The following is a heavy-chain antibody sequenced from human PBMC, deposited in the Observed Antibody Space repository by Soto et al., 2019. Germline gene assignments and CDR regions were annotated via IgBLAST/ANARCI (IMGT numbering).Heavy chain of an antibody. J-gene: IGHJ6*02. Sequence: SETLSLTCTVSGGSISSYYGSWIRQPPGKGLEWIGYIYYSGSTNYNPSLKSRVTISVDTSKNQFSLKLSSVTAADTAVYYCARDRGFWGWDVWGQGTTVTVSS. CDR2: IYYSGST. D-gene: IGHD3-16*01. CDR3: ARDRGFWGWDV. V-gene: IGHV4-59*01. CDR1: GGSISSYY.